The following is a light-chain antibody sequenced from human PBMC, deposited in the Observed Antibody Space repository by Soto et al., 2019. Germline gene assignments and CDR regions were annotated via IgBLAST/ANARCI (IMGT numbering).Light chain of an antibody. CDR3: MQATQFPYT. Sequence: DIVMTQTPLSSPVTLGQPASISCRSSQSLVHSDGNTYLSWLQQRPGQPPRLLIYKISNRFSGVPDRFXXXGAGXXXXXXXXXXXXXXVGVYYCMQATQFPYTFGQGTKLEIK. J-gene: IGKJ2*01. CDR1: QSLVHSDGNTY. CDR2: KIS. V-gene: IGKV2-24*01.